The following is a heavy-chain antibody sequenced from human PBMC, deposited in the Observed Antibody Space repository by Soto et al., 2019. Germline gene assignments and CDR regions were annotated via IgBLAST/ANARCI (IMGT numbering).Heavy chain of an antibody. CDR1: GGSVSSGSYY. J-gene: IGHJ1*01. CDR2: IYYSGST. D-gene: IGHD3-22*01. CDR3: AREDYSDSSD. V-gene: IGHV4-61*01. Sequence: QVQLQESGPGLVKPSETLSLTCTVSGGSVSSGSYYWSWLRQPPGKGLEWIGYIYYSGSTNYNPSLKSRVTISVDTSKNQFSLKLSSVTAADTAVYYCAREDYSDSSDWGQGTLVTVSS.